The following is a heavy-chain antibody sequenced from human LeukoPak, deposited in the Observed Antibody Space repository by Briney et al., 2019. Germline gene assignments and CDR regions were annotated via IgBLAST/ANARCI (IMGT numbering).Heavy chain of an antibody. CDR1: GGTFSSYA. J-gene: IGHJ5*02. V-gene: IGHV1-69*05. D-gene: IGHD2-2*02. CDR3: ARSSYCSSTSCDTWFDP. CDR2: IIPIFGTA. Sequence: SVKVSCTASGGTFSSYAISWVRQAPGQGLEWMGGIIPIFGTANYAQKFQGRVTITTDESTSTAYMELSSLRSEDTAVYYCARSSYCSSTSCDTWFDPWGQGTLVTVSS.